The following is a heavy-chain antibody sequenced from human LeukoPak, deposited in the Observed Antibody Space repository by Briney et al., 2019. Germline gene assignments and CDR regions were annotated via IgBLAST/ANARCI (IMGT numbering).Heavy chain of an antibody. CDR1: GGSISSYY. Sequence: TSETLSLTCTVSGGSISSYYWSWIRQPPGKGLEWIGYIYYSGSTNYNPSLKSRVTISVDTSRNQFSLKLSSVTAADTAVYYCARGTSGSRRPHFDYWGQGTLVTVSS. D-gene: IGHD1-26*01. CDR3: ARGTSGSRRPHFDY. J-gene: IGHJ4*02. CDR2: IYYSGST. V-gene: IGHV4-59*08.